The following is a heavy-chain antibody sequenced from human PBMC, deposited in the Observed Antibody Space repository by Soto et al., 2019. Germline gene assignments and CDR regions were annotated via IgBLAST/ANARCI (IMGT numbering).Heavy chain of an antibody. CDR1: GFTFSSYS. CDR2: ISSSSSYI. V-gene: IGHV3-21*01. J-gene: IGHJ6*02. Sequence: EVQLVESGGGLVKPGGSLRLSCAASGFTFSSYSMNWVRQAPGKGLGWVSSISSSSSYIYYADSVKGRFTISRDNAKNSLYLQMNRLRAEDTAVYYCAREGIQHGSGPYYYYGMDVWGQGTTVTVSS. D-gene: IGHD3-10*01. CDR3: AREGIQHGSGPYYYYGMDV.